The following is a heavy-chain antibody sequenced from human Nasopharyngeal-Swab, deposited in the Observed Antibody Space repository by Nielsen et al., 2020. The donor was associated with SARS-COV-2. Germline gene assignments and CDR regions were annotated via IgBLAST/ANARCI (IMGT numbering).Heavy chain of an antibody. CDR3: AKDLRGPYFF. D-gene: IGHD2/OR15-2a*01. J-gene: IGHJ4*02. CDR2: IYSGGST. V-gene: IGHV3-53*01. Sequence: WIRQPPGKGLEWVSVIYSGGSTYYADSVKGRFTISRDNSKNTLYLQMNSLRAEDTAVYYCAKDLRGPYFFWGQGTLVTVSS.